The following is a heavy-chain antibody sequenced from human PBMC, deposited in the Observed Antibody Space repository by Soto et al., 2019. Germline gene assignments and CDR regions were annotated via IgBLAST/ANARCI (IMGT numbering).Heavy chain of an antibody. CDR3: ARYDFWSGHASWYFDY. D-gene: IGHD3-3*01. J-gene: IGHJ4*02. V-gene: IGHV1-18*04. CDR2: ISAYNGNT. CDR1: CYTFTSYV. Sequence: ASVNVYCKASCYTFTSYVIIWVRQAPGQGLEWMGWISAYNGNTNYAQKLQVRVTMTTGTSTSTAYMELRSLRSDDTAVYYCARYDFWSGHASWYFDYWGQGTLVTVSS.